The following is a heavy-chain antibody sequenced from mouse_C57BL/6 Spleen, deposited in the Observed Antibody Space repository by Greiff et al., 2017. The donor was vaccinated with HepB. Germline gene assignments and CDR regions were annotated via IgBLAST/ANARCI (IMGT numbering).Heavy chain of an antibody. Sequence: QVQLQQSGPELVKPGASVKISCKASGYAFSSSWMNWVKQRPGKGLEWIGRIYPGDGDTNYNGKFKGKATLTADKSSSTAYMQLSSLTSEDSAVYFCARGSYEAMDYWGQGTSVTVSS. D-gene: IGHD1-1*01. V-gene: IGHV1-82*01. J-gene: IGHJ4*01. CDR2: IYPGDGDT. CDR1: GYAFSSSW. CDR3: ARGSYEAMDY.